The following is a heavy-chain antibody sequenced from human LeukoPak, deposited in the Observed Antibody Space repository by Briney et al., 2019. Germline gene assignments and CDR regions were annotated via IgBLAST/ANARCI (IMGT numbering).Heavy chain of an antibody. CDR2: INPHNGGT. J-gene: IGHJ5*02. CDR1: GYTFADYY. D-gene: IGHD6-6*01. V-gene: IGHV1-2*02. Sequence: ASVKVSCKASGYTFADYYMHWVRQAPGQGLEWMGWINPHNGGTSYAQKFQDRVTMTRDKSISTAYMELSRLRSDDTALYYCARNDPKEYGSSSDRWGQGTLVTVSS. CDR3: ARNDPKEYGSSSDR.